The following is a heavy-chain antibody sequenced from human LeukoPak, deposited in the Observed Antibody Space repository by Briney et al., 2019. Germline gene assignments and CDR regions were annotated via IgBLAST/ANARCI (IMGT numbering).Heavy chain of an antibody. CDR2: ISPGGSDT. V-gene: IGHV5-51*01. CDR1: GYSFSSYW. Sequence: GESLQISCKGSGYSFSSYWIAWVRQLPGKGLEWMGIISPGGSDTRYSPSFQGQVTISADKSISTAYLQWSSLKASDTAIYYCARRSDSSGYYRAFDYWGQGTLVTVSS. CDR3: ARRSDSSGYYRAFDY. J-gene: IGHJ4*02. D-gene: IGHD3-22*01.